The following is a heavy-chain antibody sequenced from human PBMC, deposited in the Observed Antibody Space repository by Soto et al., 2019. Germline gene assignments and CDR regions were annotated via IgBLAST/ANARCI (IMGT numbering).Heavy chain of an antibody. V-gene: IGHV1-46*03. D-gene: IGHD3-3*01. Sequence: VASVKVSCKASGYTFTSYYMHWVRQAPGQGLEWMGIINPSGGSTSYAQKFQGRVTMTRDTSTSTVYMELSSLRSEDTAVYYCARVSGGNSGRFLEWLSHFDYWGQGTPVTVSS. CDR3: ARVSGGNSGRFLEWLSHFDY. CDR1: GYTFTSYY. CDR2: INPSGGST. J-gene: IGHJ4*02.